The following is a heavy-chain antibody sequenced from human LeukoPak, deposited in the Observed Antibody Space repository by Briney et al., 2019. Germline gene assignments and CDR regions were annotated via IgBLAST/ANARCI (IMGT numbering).Heavy chain of an antibody. V-gene: IGHV3-7*01. CDR2: IKQDGSEK. CDR1: EFTFSGYG. D-gene: IGHD2-2*01. J-gene: IGHJ3*02. Sequence: GGSLRLSCAASEFTFSGYGMTWVRQAPGKGLEWVANIKQDGSEKYYVDSVKGRFTISRDNAKNSLYLQMNSLRAEDTAVYYCARDSGSADNAFDIWGQGTMVTVSS. CDR3: ARDSGSADNAFDI.